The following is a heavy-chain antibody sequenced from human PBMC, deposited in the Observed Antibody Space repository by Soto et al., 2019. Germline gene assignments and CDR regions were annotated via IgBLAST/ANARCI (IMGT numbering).Heavy chain of an antibody. CDR1: GFTFISYS. D-gene: IGHD2-21*01. CDR3: ARDYSDY. J-gene: IGHJ4*02. V-gene: IGHV3-21*01. Sequence: EVQLVESGGGLVKPGGSLRLSCAASGFTFISYSMNWVRQAPGQGLECVSSISSSSSYIYYADSVKGRFTISRDNAKNSLYLQMNSLRAEDPAVYYCARDYSDYWGQGTLVTVSS. CDR2: ISSSSSYI.